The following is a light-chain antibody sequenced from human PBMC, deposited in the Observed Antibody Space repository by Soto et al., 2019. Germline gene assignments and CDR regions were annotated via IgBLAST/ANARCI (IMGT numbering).Light chain of an antibody. CDR1: QSVFKGSNNKDC. J-gene: IGKJ2*01. V-gene: IGKV4-1*01. CDR3: QQFSSPPLFP. CDR2: WAS. Sequence: DIVMTQSPDSLAVSLGERATINCKSSQSVFKGSNNKDCLAWYQQKPGQPPKLLLYWASTRESGVPDRFSGSGFGTDFTLTISSLQAEDVAIYYCQQFSSPPLFPFGQGTKVEIK.